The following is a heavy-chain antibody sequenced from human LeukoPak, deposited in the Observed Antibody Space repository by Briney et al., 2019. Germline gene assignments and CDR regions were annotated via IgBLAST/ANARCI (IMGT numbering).Heavy chain of an antibody. J-gene: IGHJ4*02. CDR1: GFTFSSYA. CDR2: ISCLRGNT. Sequence: GVSVRLSCAASGFTFSSYAMHWVRQAPGKRLEYVSAISCLRGNTYYANSVKGRFTISRDNSKNTLYLQMGSLRAEDMAVYYCARDGYSGYRVMDYWGQGTLVTLSS. V-gene: IGHV3-64*01. D-gene: IGHD5-12*01. CDR3: ARDGYSGYRVMDY.